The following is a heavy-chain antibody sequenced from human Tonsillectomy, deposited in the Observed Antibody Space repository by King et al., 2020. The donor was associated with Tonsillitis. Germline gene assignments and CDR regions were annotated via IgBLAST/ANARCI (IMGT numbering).Heavy chain of an antibody. D-gene: IGHD3-10*01. J-gene: IGHJ4*02. CDR3: ARGRYYYGSGNYYTHYFDY. V-gene: IGHV3-13*01. CDR2: IGTAGDT. Sequence: VQLVESGGGLVQPGGSLRLSCAASGFTFNGYDMHWVRQAPGKGLDWVSGIGTAGDTYYPDSVKGRFTVSREHAKNSLSLQMNSLRAGDTAVYFCARGRYYYGSGNYYTHYFDYWGQGTVVTVSS. CDR1: GFTFNGYD.